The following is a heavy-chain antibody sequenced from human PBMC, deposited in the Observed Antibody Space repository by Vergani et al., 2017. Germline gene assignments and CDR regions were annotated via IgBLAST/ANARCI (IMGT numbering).Heavy chain of an antibody. CDR3: ARASSGWYVGNWFDP. J-gene: IGHJ5*02. Sequence: QVQLQESGPGLVKPSETLSLTCTVSGGSISSYYWSWIRQPPGKGLEWIGYIYYSGSTNYNPSLKIRVTISVDTSKNQFSLKLSSVTAADTAVYYCARASSGWYVGNWFDPWGQGTLVTVSS. D-gene: IGHD6-19*01. V-gene: IGHV4-59*01. CDR1: GGSISSYY. CDR2: IYYSGST.